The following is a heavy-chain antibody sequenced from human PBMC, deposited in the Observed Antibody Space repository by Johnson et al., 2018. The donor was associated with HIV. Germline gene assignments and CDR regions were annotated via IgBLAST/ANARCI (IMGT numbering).Heavy chain of an antibody. Sequence: VQLVESGGGLVKPGGSLRLSCRASGFPFSNAWMSWVRQAPGKGLEWVGRIKSKTAGGTTDFTAPVKGRFTISRDDSKNMLYLQMNSLKIEDTAVYYCSTGDIVVVAGAMLLPLHDAFDIWGQGTMVTVSS. V-gene: IGHV3-15*01. J-gene: IGHJ3*02. CDR2: IKSKTAGGTT. D-gene: IGHD2-15*01. CDR1: GFPFSNAW. CDR3: STGDIVVVAGAMLLPLHDAFDI.